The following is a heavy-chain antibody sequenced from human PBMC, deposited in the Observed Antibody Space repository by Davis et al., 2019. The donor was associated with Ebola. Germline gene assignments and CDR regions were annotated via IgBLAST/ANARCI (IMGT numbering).Heavy chain of an antibody. Sequence: ASVKVSCKASGYTFISNGISWVRQAPGQGLEWMGWISTYNGYTNYAQRLQDRVTMTTDTSTTTAYMELRSLRSDDTAVYYCARVSSLGIIWYFDLWGRGTLVTVSS. V-gene: IGHV1-18*01. CDR2: ISTYNGYT. CDR1: GYTFISNG. CDR3: ARVSSLGIIWYFDL. D-gene: IGHD7-27*01. J-gene: IGHJ2*01.